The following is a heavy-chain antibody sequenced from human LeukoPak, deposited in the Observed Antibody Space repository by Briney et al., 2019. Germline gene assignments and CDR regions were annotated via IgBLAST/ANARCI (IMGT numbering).Heavy chain of an antibody. CDR3: ARDNSVRDEAWWFYP. V-gene: IGHV1-46*01. CDR1: GYTFTGYY. J-gene: IGHJ5*02. CDR2: ISPTGGST. Sequence: ASVKVSCKASGYTFTGYYMHWVRQAPGQGPEWMGLISPTGGSTAYAQKFQGRVTLTRDMSTSTDYLELSSLRPEDTAVYYCARDNSVRDEAWWFYPWGQGTLVTVSS. D-gene: IGHD5-24*01.